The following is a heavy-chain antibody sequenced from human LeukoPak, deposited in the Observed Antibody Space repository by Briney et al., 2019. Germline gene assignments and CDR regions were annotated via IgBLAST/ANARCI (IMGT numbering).Heavy chain of an antibody. CDR3: AKGRLDHFDY. V-gene: IGHV3-48*03. CDR1: GFTFSSYE. Sequence: GGSLRLSCAASGFTFSSYEMDWVRQAPGKGLEWVSYISSSGSTIYYADSVKGRFTISRDNSKNTLYLQMNSLRAEDTAVYYCAKGRLDHFDYWGQGTLVTVSS. CDR2: ISSSGSTI. J-gene: IGHJ4*02. D-gene: IGHD3-16*01.